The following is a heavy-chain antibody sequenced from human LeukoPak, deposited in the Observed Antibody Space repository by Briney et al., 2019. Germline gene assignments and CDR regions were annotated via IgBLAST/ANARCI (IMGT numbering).Heavy chain of an antibody. V-gene: IGHV4-59*08. CDR3: ARQGIDAFDI. Sequence: TWETLSLTCTVSGGSISSHYWSWIRQPPGKGLEWIAYIYYTGTRNYNPSLKSRVTISVDTSKNQISLRLSSVTAADTAVYYCARQGIDAFDIWGQGTLVTVSS. CDR1: GGSISSHY. CDR2: IYYTGTR. J-gene: IGHJ3*02.